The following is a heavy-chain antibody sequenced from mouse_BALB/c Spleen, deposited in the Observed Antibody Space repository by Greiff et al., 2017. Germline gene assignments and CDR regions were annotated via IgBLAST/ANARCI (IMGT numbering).Heavy chain of an antibody. CDR1: GFSLTSYG. J-gene: IGHJ3*01. CDR2: IWSGGST. D-gene: IGHD2-2*01. V-gene: IGHV2-4-1*01. CDR3: ARNGYDGTSFAY. Sequence: QVQLKQSGPGLVQPSQSLSITCTVSGFSLTSYGVHWVRQSPGKGLEWLGVIWSGGSTDYNAAFISRLSISKDNSKSQVFFKMNSLQADDTAIYYCARNGYDGTSFAYWGQGTLVTVSA.